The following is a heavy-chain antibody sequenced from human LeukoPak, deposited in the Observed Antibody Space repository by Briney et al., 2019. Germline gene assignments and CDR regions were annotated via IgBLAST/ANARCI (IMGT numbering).Heavy chain of an antibody. V-gene: IGHV5-51*01. CDR1: GYSFTSYW. Sequence: GESQKISCKGSGYSFTSYWIGWVRQMPGKGLEWMGIIYPGDSDTRYSPSFQGQVTFSADKSISTAYLQWSSLKATDTAMYYCARSITMVRGVIIGFDYWGQGTLVGVSS. CDR2: IYPGDSDT. J-gene: IGHJ4*02. D-gene: IGHD3-10*01. CDR3: ARSITMVRGVIIGFDY.